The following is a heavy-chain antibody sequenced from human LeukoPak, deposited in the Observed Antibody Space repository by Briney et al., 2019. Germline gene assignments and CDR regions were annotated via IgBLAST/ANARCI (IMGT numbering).Heavy chain of an antibody. D-gene: IGHD3-9*01. Sequence: PSETLSLTCAVYGGSITGYYWSWIRQTPGRGLEWVGEIHYTGATSYNPSLKSRATISTDTSKNQFSLRLSSVTAADTAVYYCARGNILSGYCFDFWGQGALVPSPQ. V-gene: IGHV4-34*01. CDR3: ARGNILSGYCFDF. CDR2: IHYTGAT. CDR1: GGSITGYY. J-gene: IGHJ4*02.